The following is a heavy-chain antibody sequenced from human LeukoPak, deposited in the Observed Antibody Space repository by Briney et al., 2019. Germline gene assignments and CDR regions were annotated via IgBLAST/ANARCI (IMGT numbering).Heavy chain of an antibody. V-gene: IGHV1-24*01. Sequence: VASVKVSCKVSGYTLTELPMHWVRQAPGKGLEWMGGFDPEDGETIYAQKFQGRVTMTEDTSTDTAYMELSSLRSEDTAVYYCATDPYGSGSLFNYWGQGTLVTVSS. CDR3: ATDPYGSGSLFNY. CDR1: GYTLTELP. J-gene: IGHJ4*02. D-gene: IGHD3-10*01. CDR2: FDPEDGET.